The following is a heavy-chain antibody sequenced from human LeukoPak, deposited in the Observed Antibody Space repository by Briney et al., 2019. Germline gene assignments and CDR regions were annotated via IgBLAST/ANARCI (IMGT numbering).Heavy chain of an antibody. CDR2: IYYSGST. V-gene: IGHV4-59*01. J-gene: IGHJ4*02. D-gene: IGHD3-22*01. CDR3: ARGREYYDSSGYSS. CDR1: GGSISSYY. Sequence: SETLSLTCAVSGGSISSYYWSWIRQPPGKGLEWIGYIYYSGSTNYNPSLKSRVTISVDTSKNQFSLKLRSVTAADTAVYYCARGREYYDSSGYSSWGQGTLVTVSS.